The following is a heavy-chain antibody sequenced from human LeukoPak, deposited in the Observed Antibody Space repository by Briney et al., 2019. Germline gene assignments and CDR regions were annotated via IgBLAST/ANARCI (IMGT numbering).Heavy chain of an antibody. J-gene: IGHJ4*02. CDR3: ATDLSGYSNGYALDS. CDR2: MNPNSGNT. V-gene: IGHV1-8*01. Sequence: ASVKVSCKASGYTFTSYDTNWVRPATGQGLEWMGWMNPNSGNTGYAQKFQGRVTMTRNTSISTAYMELSSLRSEDTAVYYCATDLSGYSNGYALDSWGQGTLVTVSS. CDR1: GYTFTSYD. D-gene: IGHD5-18*01.